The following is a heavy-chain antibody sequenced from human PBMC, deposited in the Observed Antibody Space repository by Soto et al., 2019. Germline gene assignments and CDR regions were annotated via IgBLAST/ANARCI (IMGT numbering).Heavy chain of an antibody. Sequence: GGSPGLSCEAAGFTFSSHAMHWVRQAPGKGLEWVAVISYDGSNKYYADSVKGRFIISRDNSKNTLYLQMDSLRVDDTAVYYCARAEFRFDEWGQGTLVTVYS. CDR1: GFTFSSHA. CDR3: ARAEFRFDE. CDR2: ISYDGSNK. J-gene: IGHJ4*02. D-gene: IGHD2-21*01. V-gene: IGHV3-30-3*01.